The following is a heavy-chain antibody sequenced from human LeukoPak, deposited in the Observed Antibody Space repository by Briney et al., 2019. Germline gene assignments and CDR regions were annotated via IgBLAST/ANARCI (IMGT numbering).Heavy chain of an antibody. D-gene: IGHD3-22*01. CDR1: GFTFTNAW. J-gene: IGHJ4*02. CDR2: IKSKTDGGTT. Sequence: PGGSLRLSCVDSGFTFTNAWMNWVRQAPGKGLEWVGRIKSKTDGGTTDYAAPVKGRFTISRDDSKNTLYLQMNSLKTEDTAVYYCTTDDYDSSGYYGAFDYWGQGTLVTVSS. V-gene: IGHV3-15*07. CDR3: TTDDYDSSGYYGAFDY.